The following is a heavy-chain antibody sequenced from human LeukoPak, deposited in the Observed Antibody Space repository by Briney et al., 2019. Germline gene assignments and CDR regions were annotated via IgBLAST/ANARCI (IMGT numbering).Heavy chain of an antibody. V-gene: IGHV4-4*02. J-gene: IGHJ4*02. CDR2: IYHSGST. Sequence: SETLSLTCAVSGGSISSSNWWSWVRQPPGKGLEWIGEIYHSGSTNYNPSLKSRVTISVDKSKNQFSLKLSSVTAADTAVYYCARVPRRGYDYFSIDYWGQGTLVTVSS. CDR1: GGSISSSNW. CDR3: ARVPRRGYDYFSIDY. D-gene: IGHD5-12*01.